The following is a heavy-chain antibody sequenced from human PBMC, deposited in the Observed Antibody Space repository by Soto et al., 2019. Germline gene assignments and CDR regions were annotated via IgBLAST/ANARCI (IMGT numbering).Heavy chain of an antibody. CDR1: GFTFDDYA. D-gene: IGHD6-13*01. CDR2: INRNSGSI. Sequence: LRLSCAASGFTFDDYAMHWVRQVPGKGLEWVSGINRNSGSIGYGDSVKGRFAISRDNAKNSLHLQMNSLSAEDTAFYYCVKDESINWYSGHFRHWGQGTLVTVSS. V-gene: IGHV3-9*01. J-gene: IGHJ1*01. CDR3: VKDESINWYSGHFRH.